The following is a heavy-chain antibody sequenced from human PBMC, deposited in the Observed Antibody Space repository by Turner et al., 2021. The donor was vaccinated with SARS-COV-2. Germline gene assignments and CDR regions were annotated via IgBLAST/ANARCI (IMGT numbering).Heavy chain of an antibody. CDR3: AKDCKRDQRVPECYDS. V-gene: IGHV3-23*01. CDR1: GFTFSSYA. CDR2: VSGRSIST. D-gene: IGHD6-6*01. J-gene: IGHJ4*02. Sequence: EVQLLESGGGWIQPGGSLRLSCAASGFTFSSYAMSWVRQAPGKGLEWVSAVSGRSISTFYADSVRDRFTISRDDGKNMLFLEMNRLRVEDTALYYCAKDCKRDQRVPECYDSWGQGTLVTVSS.